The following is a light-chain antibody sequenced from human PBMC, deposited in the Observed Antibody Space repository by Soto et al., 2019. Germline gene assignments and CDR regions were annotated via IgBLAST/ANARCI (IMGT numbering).Light chain of an antibody. CDR2: DVS. V-gene: IGLV2-14*03. Sequence: QSALTQPASVSGSPGQSITISCTGTSSEVGGYNYVSWYQHHPGKAPKLMIYDVSNRPSGVSNRFSGSKSGNTASLTISGLQAEDEADYYCTSHSSSSTLYGFGTGTKVTVL. CDR1: SSEVGGYNY. J-gene: IGLJ1*01. CDR3: TSHSSSSTLYG.